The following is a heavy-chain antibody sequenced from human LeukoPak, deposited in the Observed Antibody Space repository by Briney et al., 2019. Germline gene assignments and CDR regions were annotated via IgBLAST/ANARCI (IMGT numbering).Heavy chain of an antibody. V-gene: IGHV1-2*02. J-gene: IGHJ4*02. CDR1: GYTFTDYY. CDR2: ISPNSGGT. D-gene: IGHD7-27*01. Sequence: GASVKVSCTASGYTFTDYYIHWVRQAPGQGLEYMGWISPNSGGTNYAQMFQGRVTMTSDTSTNTAFMELRSLRSDDTAVFYCARDSTGGYPDYWGQGTLVTVSA. CDR3: ARDSTGGYPDY.